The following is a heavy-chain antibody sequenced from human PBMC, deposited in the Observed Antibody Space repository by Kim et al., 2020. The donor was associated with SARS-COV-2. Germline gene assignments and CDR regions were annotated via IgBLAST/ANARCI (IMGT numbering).Heavy chain of an antibody. CDR1: GYSFSSYW. CDR2: IYPGDSDT. CDR3: ARHVDSDGYNSMDV. J-gene: IGHJ6*02. V-gene: IGHV5-51*01. D-gene: IGHD5-12*01. Sequence: GESLKISCKGSGYSFSSYWIGWVRQMPGKGLEWMGIIYPGDSDTRYSPSFQGQVTILADKSISAAYLQWSSLKASDTAMYYCARHVDSDGYNSMDVWGQGTTVTVSS.